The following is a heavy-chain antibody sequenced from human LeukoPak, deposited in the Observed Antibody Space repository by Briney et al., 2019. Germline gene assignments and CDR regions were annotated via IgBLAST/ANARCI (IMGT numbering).Heavy chain of an antibody. V-gene: IGHV1-69*13. J-gene: IGHJ4*02. Sequence: SVKVSCKASGYTFTSYAISWVRQAPGQGLEWMGGIIPIFGTANYAQKFQGRVTITADESTSTAYMELSSLRSEDTAVYYCASPGFGDPGTFLGRFDYWGQGTLVTVSS. CDR2: IIPIFGTA. D-gene: IGHD4-17*01. CDR1: GYTFTSYA. CDR3: ASPGFGDPGTFLGRFDY.